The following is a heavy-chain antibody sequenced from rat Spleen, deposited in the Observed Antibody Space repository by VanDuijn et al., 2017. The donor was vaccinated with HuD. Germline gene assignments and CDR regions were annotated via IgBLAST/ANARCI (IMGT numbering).Heavy chain of an antibody. CDR3: ARQGRAY. J-gene: IGHJ3*01. Sequence: EVQLVESGGGLVQPGRSLKLSCAASGFSFSDHYMAWVRQAPTKGLEWVATISYDGSSTYYRDSVKGRFTISRDNAKSTLYLQMDSLRSEDTATYYCARQGRAYWGQGTLVTVSS. V-gene: IGHV5-29*01. CDR1: GFSFSDHY. CDR2: ISYDGSST.